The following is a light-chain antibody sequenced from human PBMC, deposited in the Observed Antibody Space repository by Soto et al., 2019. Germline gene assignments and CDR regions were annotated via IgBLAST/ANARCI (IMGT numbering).Light chain of an antibody. Sequence: DIQMTQSPSSLSASVGDRVTITCRTSQGVSDSLAWYQQKPGKVPELLIYAASTLRSGVPSRFSGSGSGTDFTLTISSLQPEDVATYYCQQYNSYTTFGQGTKLEIK. CDR3: QQYNSYTT. J-gene: IGKJ2*01. V-gene: IGKV1-27*01. CDR2: AAS. CDR1: QGVSDS.